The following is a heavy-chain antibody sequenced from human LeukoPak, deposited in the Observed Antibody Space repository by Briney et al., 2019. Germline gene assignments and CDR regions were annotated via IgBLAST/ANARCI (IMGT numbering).Heavy chain of an antibody. CDR3: ARDSDPPGSPRGTYYYYYYMDV. J-gene: IGHJ6*03. Sequence: SVTVSFTSSGGTFIIYAISWVRQAPGQGREWMGRIIPIFGTANYAQKFQGRVTITADKSTSTAYMELSSLRSEDTAVYYCARDSDPPGSPRGTYYYYYYMDVWGKGTTVTVSS. CDR1: GGTFIIYA. D-gene: IGHD1-14*01. CDR2: IIPIFGTA. V-gene: IGHV1-69*06.